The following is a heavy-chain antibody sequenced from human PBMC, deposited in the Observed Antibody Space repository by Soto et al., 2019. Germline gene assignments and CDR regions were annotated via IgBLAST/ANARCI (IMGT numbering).Heavy chain of an antibody. CDR3: AILRPYDAFDI. V-gene: IGHV4-39*01. CDR2: IYYRGST. J-gene: IGHJ3*02. Sequence: QLQLQESGPGLVKPSETLSLTCTVSGGSITSSSYYWGWIRQPPGKGLEWIGSIYYRGSTYYNPSHKSRGTLSVDTSKNQFSLKLSSVTAADTAVYYGAILRPYDAFDIWGQGTMVTVSS. CDR1: GGSITSSSYY.